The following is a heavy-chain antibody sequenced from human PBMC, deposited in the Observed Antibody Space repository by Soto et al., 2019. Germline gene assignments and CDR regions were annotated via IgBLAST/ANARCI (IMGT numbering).Heavy chain of an antibody. CDR3: TRHGSTVDTEVAFDY. D-gene: IGHD2-15*01. Sequence: QVQLQESGPGLVKPSETLSLTCTVSGDSISPSSWSWVRQPPGKGLQWIGYISYFGNTNYNPSLKRPVTISLDPSNNQFSHHLRSVTAAYTAMYFCTRHGSTVDTEVAFDYCGQGTPVNVCS. CDR1: GDSISPSS. J-gene: IGHJ4*02. V-gene: IGHV4-59*08. CDR2: ISYFGNT.